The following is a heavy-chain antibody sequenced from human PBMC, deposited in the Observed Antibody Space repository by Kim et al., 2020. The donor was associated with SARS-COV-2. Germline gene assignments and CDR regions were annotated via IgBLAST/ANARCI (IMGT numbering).Heavy chain of an antibody. Sequence: GGSLRLSCEASGFSLTKYGMHWVRQAPGTGLEWVAFMTYDGSVKYYGETVKGRFTISRDTSKNTLFLQMNRLRAEDTAVYYCTRGAVSGNDAFRFWGQGALVTVSS. CDR3: TRGAVSGNDAFRF. CDR2: MTYDGSVK. CDR1: GFSLTKYG. V-gene: IGHV3-30*03. J-gene: IGHJ3*01. D-gene: IGHD6-19*01.